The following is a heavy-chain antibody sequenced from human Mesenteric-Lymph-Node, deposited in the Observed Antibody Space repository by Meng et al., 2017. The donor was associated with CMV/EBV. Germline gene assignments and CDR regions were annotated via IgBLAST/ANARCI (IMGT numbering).Heavy chain of an antibody. J-gene: IGHJ6*02. CDR2: IRYDGSNR. D-gene: IGHD3-3*01. CDR3: ARGGPSITIFGVVRYYYGMDV. CDR1: GFTFSSYG. Sequence: GESLKISCAASGFTFSSYGMHWVRQAPGKGLEWVAFIRYDGSNRYYTDSVKGRFTISRDNAKNSLYLQMNSLRAEDTAVYYCARGGPSITIFGVVRYYYGMDVWGQGTTVTVSS. V-gene: IGHV3-30*02.